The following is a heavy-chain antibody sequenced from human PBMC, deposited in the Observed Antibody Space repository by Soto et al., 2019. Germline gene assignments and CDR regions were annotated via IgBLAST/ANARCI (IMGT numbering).Heavy chain of an antibody. CDR3: SRDDHDDWGGGDYYYYMDV. D-gene: IGHD4-17*01. Sequence: SETLSLTCAVSGASMINYYWSWIRQPPGKGLEWIGYVYYNGNTIYNPSLKSRVTISLAMSKNQFSLSLTSVTAADTAVYYCSRDDHDDWGGGDYYYYMDVWGKGTTVTV. V-gene: IGHV4-59*01. J-gene: IGHJ6*03. CDR2: VYYNGNT. CDR1: GASMINYY.